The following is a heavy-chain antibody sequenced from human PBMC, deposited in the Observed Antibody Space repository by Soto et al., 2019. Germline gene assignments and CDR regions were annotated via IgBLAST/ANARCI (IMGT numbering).Heavy chain of an antibody. Sequence: SETLSLTCAFYVGSFIGYYWSWIRQPPGKGLEWIGEINHSGSTNYNPSLKSRVTISVDTSKNQFSLKLSSVTAADTAVYYCARGGAPGYDYVWGSYRQTGLFDYWGQGTLVTVSS. CDR3: ARGGAPGYDYVWGSYRQTGLFDY. V-gene: IGHV4-34*01. D-gene: IGHD3-16*02. CDR2: INHSGST. CDR1: VGSFIGYY. J-gene: IGHJ4*02.